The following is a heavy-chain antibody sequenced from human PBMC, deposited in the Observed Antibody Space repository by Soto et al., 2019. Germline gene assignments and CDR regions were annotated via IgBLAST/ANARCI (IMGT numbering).Heavy chain of an antibody. D-gene: IGHD2-2*01. CDR1: GGSISSGGYY. CDR2: IYYSGST. Sequence: PSETLSLTCTVSGGSISSGGYYWSWIRQHPGKGLEWIGYIYYSGSTYYNPSLKSRVTISVDTSKNQFSLKLSSVTAADTAVYYCARVSIVVVPAAMDYWGQGTLVTVSS. J-gene: IGHJ4*02. CDR3: ARVSIVVVPAAMDY. V-gene: IGHV4-31*03.